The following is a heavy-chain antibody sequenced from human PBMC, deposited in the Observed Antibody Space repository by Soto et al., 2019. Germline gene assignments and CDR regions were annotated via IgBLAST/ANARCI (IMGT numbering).Heavy chain of an antibody. CDR3: AKDSPYMDY. CDR2: ISHDGTTK. CDR1: GFTFNHYA. J-gene: IGHJ4*02. V-gene: IGHV3-30-3*01. Sequence: QVPLVESGGDVVQPGRSLRLSCATSGFTFNHYAIHWVRQSPGKGLEWVAVISHDGTTKFYADSVKGRFTISRDSSKNTVYLQMSSLRAEDTAMYYCAKDSPYMDYWGQGTLVTVSS. D-gene: IGHD3-16*01.